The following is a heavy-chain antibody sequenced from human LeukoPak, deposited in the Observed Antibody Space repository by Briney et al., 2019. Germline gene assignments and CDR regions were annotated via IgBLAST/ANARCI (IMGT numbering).Heavy chain of an antibody. CDR1: GGSISSYY. J-gene: IGHJ4*02. CDR2: IYYSGST. V-gene: IGHV4-59*01. CDR3: ARGLSAAAALDY. Sequence: SETLSLTCTVSGGSISSYYWSWIRQPPGKGLEWIGYIYYSGSTNYNPSLKSRVTISVDTSKNQFSLKLSSVTAEDTAVYYCARGLSAAAALDYWGQGTLVTVSS. D-gene: IGHD6-25*01.